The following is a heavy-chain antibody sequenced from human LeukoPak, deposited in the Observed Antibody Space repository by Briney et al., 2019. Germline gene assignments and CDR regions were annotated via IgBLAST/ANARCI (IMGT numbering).Heavy chain of an antibody. D-gene: IGHD3-9*01. CDR3: ARGRYYDILTGYYRY. V-gene: IGHV4-34*01. CDR2: INHSGST. CDR1: GGSFSGYY. J-gene: IGHJ4*02. Sequence: SETLSLTCAVYGGSFSGYYWSWIRQPPGKGLEWSGEINHSGSTNYNPSLKSRVTISVDTSKNQFSLKLSSVTAADTAVYYCARGRYYDILTGYYRYWGQGTLVTVSS.